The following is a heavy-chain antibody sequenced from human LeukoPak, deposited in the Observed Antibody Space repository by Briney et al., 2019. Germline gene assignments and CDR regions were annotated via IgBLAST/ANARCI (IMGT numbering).Heavy chain of an antibody. Sequence: SETLSLTCTVSGDSMTSYYWSWIRQPPGKGLEWIGYIYYSGSTNYNSSLMNRVTMSLDTSRTQFSLRLNSVTAADTAVYYCARAVPAATIYYLDPWGPGTRVTVSS. CDR2: IYYSGST. J-gene: IGHJ5*02. CDR1: GDSMTSYY. D-gene: IGHD2-15*01. V-gene: IGHV4-59*01. CDR3: ARAVPAATIYYLDP.